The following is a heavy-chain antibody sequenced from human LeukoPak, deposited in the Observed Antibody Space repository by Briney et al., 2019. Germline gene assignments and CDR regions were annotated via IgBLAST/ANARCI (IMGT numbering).Heavy chain of an antibody. D-gene: IGHD3-22*01. J-gene: IGHJ4*02. CDR3: AKKGPDGYYSPFDY. CDR1: GFTFDDYT. V-gene: IGHV3-23*01. CDR2: ISGSGGST. Sequence: GGSLRLSCAASGFTFDDYTMHWVRQAPGKGLEWVSAISGSGGSTYYADSVKGRFTISRDNSKNTLYLQMNSLRAEDTAVYYCAKKGPDGYYSPFDYWGQGTLVTVSS.